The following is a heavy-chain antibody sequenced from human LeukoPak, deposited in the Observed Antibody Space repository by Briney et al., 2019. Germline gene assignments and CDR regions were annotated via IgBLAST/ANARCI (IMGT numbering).Heavy chain of an antibody. J-gene: IGHJ6*04. CDR2: ISSSGSTI. Sequence: GGSLRLSCAASGFTFSSYEMNWVRQAPGKGLEWVSYISSSGSTIYYADSVKGRFTISRDNAKNSLYLQMNSLRAEDTAVYYCAELGINMIGGVWGKGTTVTVSS. D-gene: IGHD3-10*02. V-gene: IGHV3-48*03. CDR3: AELGINMIGGV. CDR1: GFTFSSYE.